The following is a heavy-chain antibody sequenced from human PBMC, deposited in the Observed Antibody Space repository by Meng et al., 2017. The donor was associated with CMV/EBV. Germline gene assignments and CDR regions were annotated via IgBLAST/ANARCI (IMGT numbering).Heavy chain of an antibody. Sequence: GGSLRLSCAASGFTVSSNYMSWVRQAPGKGLEWVSVIYSGGSTYYADSVKGRFTISRDNSKNMLYLQMNSLRAEDTAVYYCARELRDDYTWGFFDYWGQGTLVTVSS. CDR2: IYSGGST. D-gene: IGHD5-24*01. CDR3: ARELRDDYTWGFFDY. CDR1: GFTVSSNY. J-gene: IGHJ4*02. V-gene: IGHV3-66*02.